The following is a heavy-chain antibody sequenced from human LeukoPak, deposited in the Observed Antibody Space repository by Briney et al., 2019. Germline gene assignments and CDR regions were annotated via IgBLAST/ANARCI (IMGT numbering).Heavy chain of an antibody. CDR2: IYNDGSST. J-gene: IGHJ4*02. CDR1: GFTFSSYW. Sequence: TGGSLRLSCAASGFTFSSYWMHWVRQAPGKGLVWVSRIYNDGSSTSYADSVKGRFTISRDNAKSTLYLQMNSLRAEDTAVYYCAKDLWGQQLVLVFDYWGQGTLVTVSS. D-gene: IGHD6-13*01. CDR3: AKDLWGQQLVLVFDY. V-gene: IGHV3-74*01.